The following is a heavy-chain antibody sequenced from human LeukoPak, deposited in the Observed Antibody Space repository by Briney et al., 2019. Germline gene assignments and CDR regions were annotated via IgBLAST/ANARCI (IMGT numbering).Heavy chain of an antibody. CDR3: ARVPTVTFFDY. CDR1: GGSISSSNYY. J-gene: IGHJ4*02. CDR2: IYYSGST. Sequence: SETLSLTCSVSGGSISSSNYYWSWIRQPAGKGLEWIGYIYYSGSTNYNPSLKSRVTISVDTSKNQFSLKLSSVTAADTAVYYCARVPTVTFFDYWGQGTLVTVSS. V-gene: IGHV4-61*10. D-gene: IGHD4-17*01.